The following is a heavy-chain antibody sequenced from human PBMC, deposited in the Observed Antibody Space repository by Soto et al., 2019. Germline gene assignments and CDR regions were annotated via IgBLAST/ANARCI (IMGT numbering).Heavy chain of an antibody. D-gene: IGHD2-2*01. CDR1: GYALTNCS. CDR2: ISAYIGNT. CDR3: ARDLRLSGIVVVPASGGHYYYYGMDV. Sequence: GAPVNRSFKASGYALTNCSISWVRQAPGQELEWMVWISAYIGNTNYAQKLQGRVAMTTDTHTSTAYMELRSLRSDDTAVYYCARDLRLSGIVVVPASGGHYYYYGMDVWGQGTTVTVSS. J-gene: IGHJ6*02. V-gene: IGHV1-18*01.